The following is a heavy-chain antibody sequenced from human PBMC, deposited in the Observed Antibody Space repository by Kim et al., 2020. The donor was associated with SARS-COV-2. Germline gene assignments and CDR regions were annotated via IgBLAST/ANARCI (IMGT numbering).Heavy chain of an antibody. CDR1: GFTFSSHA. V-gene: IGHV3-23*01. CDR2: LSDSGTST. D-gene: IGHD1-26*01. J-gene: IGHJ4*02. Sequence: GGSLRLSCAASGFTFSSHAMSWVRQAPGKGLEWVAGLSDSGTSTYYADSVKGRFTVSRGNSNNTLYLQMSSLRADDTAIYYCASQWELPFSFDYWGQGT. CDR3: ASQWELPFSFDY.